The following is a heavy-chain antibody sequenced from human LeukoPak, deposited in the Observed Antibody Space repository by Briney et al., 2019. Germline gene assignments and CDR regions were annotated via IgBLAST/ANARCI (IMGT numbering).Heavy chain of an antibody. CDR1: GYSISSGYY. CDR2: IYHSGST. CDR3: ARDAADY. D-gene: IGHD6-25*01. Sequence: LETLSLTCTVSGYSISSGYYWGWIRQPPGKGLEWIGSIYHSGSTYYNPSLKSRVTISVDTSKNQFSLKLSSVTAADTAVYYCARDAADYWGQGALVTVSS. V-gene: IGHV4-38-2*02. J-gene: IGHJ4*02.